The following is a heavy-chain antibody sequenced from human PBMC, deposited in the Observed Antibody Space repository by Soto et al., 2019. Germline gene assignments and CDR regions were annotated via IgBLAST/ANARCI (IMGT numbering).Heavy chain of an antibody. CDR1: GFTFSSYA. D-gene: IGHD2-15*01. CDR2: ISGSGGNT. CDR3: AKGGDDCSGGTCYYYYYGMDV. V-gene: IGHV3-23*01. Sequence: PWGSLRLSCAASGFTFSSYAMSWVRQAPGKGLEWVSAISGSGGNTYYADSVKGRFTISRDNSKNTLSLQMNSLRAEDTAVYYCAKGGDDCSGGTCYYYYYGMDVWGQGTTVTVS. J-gene: IGHJ6*01.